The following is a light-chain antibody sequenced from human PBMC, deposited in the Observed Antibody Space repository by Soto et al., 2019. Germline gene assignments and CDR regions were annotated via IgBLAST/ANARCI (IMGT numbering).Light chain of an antibody. J-gene: IGKJ5*01. CDR1: QSVSNNY. Sequence: EIVLTQSPGTLSLSPGEIATLYFSASQSVSNNYLAWYQQKPGQAPRLLIYGASNRATGIPDRFSGSGSGTDFTLTISRLEPEDFAVYYCQQYGSSPITFGQGTDWRL. CDR3: QQYGSSPIT. CDR2: GAS. V-gene: IGKV3-20*01.